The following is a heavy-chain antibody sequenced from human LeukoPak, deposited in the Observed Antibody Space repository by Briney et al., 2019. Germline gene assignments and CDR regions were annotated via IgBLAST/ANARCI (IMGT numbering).Heavy chain of an antibody. CDR2: IHYSGST. J-gene: IGHJ4*02. D-gene: IGHD4-17*01. V-gene: IGHV4-59*08. Sequence: SETLSLTCTVSGGSISSHYWSWIRQAPGKGLEWIGYIHYSGSTNYNPSLKSRVTILVDTSKNQFSLKLSSVTAADTAVYYCARQDDYGDYVAFDYWGQGTLVTVSS. CDR3: ARQDDYGDYVAFDY. CDR1: GGSISSHY.